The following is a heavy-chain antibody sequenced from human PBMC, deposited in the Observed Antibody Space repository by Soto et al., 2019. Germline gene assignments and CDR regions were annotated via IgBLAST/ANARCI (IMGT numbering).Heavy chain of an antibody. Sequence: GGSLRLSCAASGFTFSDYYMSWIRQAPGKGLEWVSYISSSGSTIYYADSVKGRFTISRDNAKNSLYLQMNSLRAEDTAVYYCARDYYYGSGSYYTPPWYYYYYMDVWGKGTTVTVSS. V-gene: IGHV3-11*01. J-gene: IGHJ6*03. CDR2: ISSSGSTI. D-gene: IGHD3-10*01. CDR1: GFTFSDYY. CDR3: ARDYYYGSGSYYTPPWYYYYYMDV.